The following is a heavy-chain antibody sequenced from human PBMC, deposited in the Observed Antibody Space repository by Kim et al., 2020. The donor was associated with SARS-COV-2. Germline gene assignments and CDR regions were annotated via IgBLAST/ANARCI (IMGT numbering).Heavy chain of an antibody. J-gene: IGHJ4*02. CDR1: GYTFTSYA. Sequence: ASVKVSCKASGYTFTSYAMHWVRQAPGQRLEWMGWINAGNGNTKYSQKFQGRVTITRDTSASTAYMELSSLRSEDTAVYYCARNPKESSGWKPAFNWVNWGQGTLVTVSS. CDR3: ARNPKESSGWKPAFNWVN. V-gene: IGHV1-3*01. CDR2: INAGNGNT. D-gene: IGHD6-19*01.